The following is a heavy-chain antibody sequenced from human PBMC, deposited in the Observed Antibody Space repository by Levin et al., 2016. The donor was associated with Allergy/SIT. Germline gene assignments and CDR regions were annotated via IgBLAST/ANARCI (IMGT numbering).Heavy chain of an antibody. Sequence: GESLKISCSASGFTFSNYAVHWVRQAPGKGLEFVSAISHHGDNTYYADSVKGRFTISRDNSKDTLYLQMTSLRNEDTAVYYCVKGRTGTFYSYYDMDVWGQGTTVTVSS. V-gene: IGHV3-64D*06. CDR1: GFTFSNYA. CDR2: ISHHGDNT. J-gene: IGHJ6*02. D-gene: IGHD2/OR15-2a*01. CDR3: VKGRTGTFYSYYDMDV.